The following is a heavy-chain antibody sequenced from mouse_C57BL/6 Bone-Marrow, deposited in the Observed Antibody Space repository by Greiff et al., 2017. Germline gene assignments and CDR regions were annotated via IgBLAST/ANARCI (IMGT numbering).Heavy chain of an antibody. Sequence: DVKLVESGGGLVKPGGSLKLSCAASGFTFSDYGMHWVRQAPEKGLEWVAYISSGSSTIYYADTVKGRFTISRDNAKNTLFLQMTSLRSEDTAMYYCARPGYGNFAWFAYWGQGTLVTVSA. J-gene: IGHJ3*01. D-gene: IGHD2-1*01. V-gene: IGHV5-17*01. CDR2: ISSGSSTI. CDR1: GFTFSDYG. CDR3: ARPGYGNFAWFAY.